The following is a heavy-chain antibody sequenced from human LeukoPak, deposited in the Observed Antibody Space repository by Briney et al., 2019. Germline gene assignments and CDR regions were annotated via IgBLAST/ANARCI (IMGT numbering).Heavy chain of an antibody. CDR1: GFTFSSYG. CDR2: ISGSGGST. Sequence: GGSLRLSCAASGFTFSSYGMSWVRQAPGKGLEWVSAISGSGGSTYYADSVKGRFTISRDNSKNTLYLQMNSLRAGDTAVYYCAKADYYDSSGYGYWGQGTLVTVSS. J-gene: IGHJ4*02. V-gene: IGHV3-23*01. CDR3: AKADYYDSSGYGY. D-gene: IGHD3-22*01.